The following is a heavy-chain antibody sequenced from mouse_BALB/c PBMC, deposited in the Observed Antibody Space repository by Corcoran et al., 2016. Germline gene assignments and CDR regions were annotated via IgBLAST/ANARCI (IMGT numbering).Heavy chain of an antibody. D-gene: IGHD2-1*01. Sequence: QVQLQQSAAELARPGASVKMSCKASGYTFTSYTMHWVKQRPGQGLEWIGYINPSSGYTEYNQKFKDKTTLTADKSSSTAYMQLSSLTSEDSAVYYCASYYGNYAAMDYWGQGTSVTVSS. CDR2: INPSSGYT. CDR3: ASYYGNYAAMDY. V-gene: IGHV1-4*02. J-gene: IGHJ4*01. CDR1: GYTFTSYT.